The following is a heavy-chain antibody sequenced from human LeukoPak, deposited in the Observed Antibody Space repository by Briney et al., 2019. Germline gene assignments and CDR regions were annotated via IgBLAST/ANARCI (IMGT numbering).Heavy chain of an antibody. CDR2: INHSGST. J-gene: IGHJ3*02. Sequence: SETLSLTCAVYGGSFSGYYWSWIRQPPGKGLEWIGEINHSGSTNYNPSLKSRVTISVDTSKNQLSLKLSSVTAADTAVYYCARGRIRITIFGVARKKTDAFDIWGQGTMVTVSS. CDR1: GGSFSGYY. D-gene: IGHD3-3*01. V-gene: IGHV4-34*01. CDR3: ARGRIRITIFGVARKKTDAFDI.